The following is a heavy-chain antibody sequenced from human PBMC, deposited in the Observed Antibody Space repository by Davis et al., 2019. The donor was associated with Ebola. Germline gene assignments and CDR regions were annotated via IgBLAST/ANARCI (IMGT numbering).Heavy chain of an antibody. D-gene: IGHD3-16*01. CDR1: EFNFDDYA. Sequence: GGSLRLSCTASEFNFDDYAMHWVRHAPGKGLEWVSGITWNSENTGYADSVKGRFTISRDNAKNSLFLQMNSLRAEDTAVYYCARVDVSSAFDIWGRGTMVTVSS. CDR2: ITWNSENT. V-gene: IGHV3-9*01. J-gene: IGHJ3*02. CDR3: ARVDVSSAFDI.